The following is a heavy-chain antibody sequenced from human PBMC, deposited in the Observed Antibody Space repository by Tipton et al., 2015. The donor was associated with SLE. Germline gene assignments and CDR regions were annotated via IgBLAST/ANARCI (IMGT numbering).Heavy chain of an antibody. CDR1: GGSFSGYY. V-gene: IGHV4-34*01. CDR2: INHSGST. CDR3: ARNLGGNWFDP. D-gene: IGHD2-15*01. J-gene: IGHJ5*02. Sequence: LRLSCAVYGGSFSGYYWSWIRQPPGKGLEWIGEINHSGSTNYNPSLKSRVTISVDTSKNQFSLKLSSVTAADTAVYYCARNLGGNWFDPWGQGTLVTVSS.